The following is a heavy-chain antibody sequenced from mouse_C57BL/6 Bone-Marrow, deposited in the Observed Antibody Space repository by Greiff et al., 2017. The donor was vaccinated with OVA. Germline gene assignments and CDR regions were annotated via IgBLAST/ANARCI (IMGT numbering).Heavy chain of an antibody. Sequence: QVQLKESGAELVKPGASVKLSCKASGYTFTSYWMHWVKQRPGQGLEWIGDIYPGSGSTNYNEKFKSKATLTVDTSSSTAYMQLSSLTSEDSAVYYCVVPFAYWGQGTLVTVSA. CDR1: GYTFTSYW. CDR2: IYPGSGST. J-gene: IGHJ3*01. CDR3: VVPFAY. D-gene: IGHD6-2*01. V-gene: IGHV1-55*01.